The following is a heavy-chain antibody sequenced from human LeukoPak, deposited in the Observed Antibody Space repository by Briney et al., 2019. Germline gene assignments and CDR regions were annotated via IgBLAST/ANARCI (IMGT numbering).Heavy chain of an antibody. D-gene: IGHD6-19*01. Sequence: GSLRLSCAASGFTFSSYAMHWVRQAPGKGLEWVAVISYDGSNKYYADSVKGRFTISRDNSKNTLYLQMNSLRAEDTAVYYCARDHHSSGWSFDYWGQGTLVTVSS. CDR2: ISYDGSNK. J-gene: IGHJ4*02. CDR3: ARDHHSSGWSFDY. V-gene: IGHV3-30*01. CDR1: GFTFSSYA.